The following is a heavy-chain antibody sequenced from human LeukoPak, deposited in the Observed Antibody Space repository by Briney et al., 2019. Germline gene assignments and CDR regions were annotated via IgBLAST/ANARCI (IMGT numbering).Heavy chain of an antibody. CDR2: ISGSGGST. J-gene: IGHJ4*02. V-gene: IGHV3-23*01. Sequence: GGSLRLSCAASGFTFSSYAMSWARQAPGRGLEWVSAISGSGGSTYYADSVKGRFTISRDNSKNTLYLQMNSLRAEDTAVYYCAKMSGYHLGYFDYWGQGTLATVSS. D-gene: IGHD3-3*01. CDR3: AKMSGYHLGYFDY. CDR1: GFTFSSYA.